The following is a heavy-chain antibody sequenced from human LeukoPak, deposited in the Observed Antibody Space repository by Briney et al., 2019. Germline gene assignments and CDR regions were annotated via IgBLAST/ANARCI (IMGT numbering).Heavy chain of an antibody. J-gene: IGHJ4*02. D-gene: IGHD2-2*01. CDR1: GGSISSYY. Sequence: SETLSLTCTVCGGSISSYYWSWIRQSPGKGLEWIGFIYYSGSTTYNPSLKRRVTISVETSKNQFSLKLSSVTAADTAVYYCARDKKGTSCYDYWGQGTLVTVSS. CDR3: ARDKKGTSCYDY. CDR2: IYYSGST. V-gene: IGHV4-59*01.